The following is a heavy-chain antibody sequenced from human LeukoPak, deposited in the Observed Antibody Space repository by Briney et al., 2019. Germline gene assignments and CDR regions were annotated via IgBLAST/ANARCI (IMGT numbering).Heavy chain of an antibody. V-gene: IGHV7-4-1*02. CDR2: INTDTGHP. CDR3: TRGPGPPDY. J-gene: IGHJ4*02. CDR1: GYTFTSNP. Sequence: GASVKVSCKTSGYTFTSNPINWVRQAPGQGLEWMGWINTDTGHPSYAQDFTGRFVFSLDTSISTASLQINSLKAEDTAMYYCTRGPGPPDYWGQGTLVTVSS.